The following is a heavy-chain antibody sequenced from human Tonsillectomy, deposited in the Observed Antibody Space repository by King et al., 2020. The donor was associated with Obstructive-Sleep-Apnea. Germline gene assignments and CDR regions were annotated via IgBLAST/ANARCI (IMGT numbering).Heavy chain of an antibody. J-gene: IGHJ6*02. CDR1: GYTFINYY. CDR2: INPSVSTT. CDR3: ARGVSGPYGSSLFYDHGMDV. V-gene: IGHV1-46*01. Sequence: QLVQSGAEVMKPGASVKISCKASGYTFINYYIHWVRQAPGQGHEWMGIINPSVSTTGYPQKFQGRVTMTRDTSTSTVYMELTSLIAEDTAVYYCARGVSGPYGSSLFYDHGMDVWGQGTTVTVS. D-gene: IGHD6-13*01.